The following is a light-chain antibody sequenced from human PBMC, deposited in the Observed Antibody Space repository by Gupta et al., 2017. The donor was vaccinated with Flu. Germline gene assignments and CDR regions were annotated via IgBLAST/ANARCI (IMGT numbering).Light chain of an antibody. CDR1: QSIRSW. CDR2: KAS. V-gene: IGKV1-5*03. CDR3: QQYNSYPQT. Sequence: PSTLSASVGDRVTITCRASQSIRSWLAWYQQKPGKAPNLLIYKASSLESGVPSRFSGSGSGTEFTLTISSLQPDDFATYYCQQYNSYPQTFGQGTKLEIK. J-gene: IGKJ2*01.